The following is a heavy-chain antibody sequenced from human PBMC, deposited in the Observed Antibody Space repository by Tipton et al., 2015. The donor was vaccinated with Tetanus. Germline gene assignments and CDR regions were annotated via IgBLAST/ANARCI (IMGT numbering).Heavy chain of an antibody. D-gene: IGHD5-12*01. Sequence: SLRLSCAASGFTFSTYSMTWVRQAPGKGLEWVSAMSGSGGATYYADSVRGRFTISRDNAKNTLFLQMNNLRGDDTAVYYCVRGGSGYGNFDSWGQGTLVTVSS. CDR2: MSGSGGAT. V-gene: IGHV3-23*01. CDR1: GFTFSTYS. J-gene: IGHJ4*02. CDR3: VRGGSGYGNFDS.